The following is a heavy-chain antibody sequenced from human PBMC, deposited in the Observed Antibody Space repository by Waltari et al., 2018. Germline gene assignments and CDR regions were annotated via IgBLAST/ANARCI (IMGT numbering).Heavy chain of an antibody. CDR3: ARRGVTMIPEAYFDY. CDR1: GGSISSSSYY. D-gene: IGHD3-22*01. CDR2: IYYSGGH. Sequence: QLQLQESGPGLVKPSETLSLTCTVSGGSISSSSYYWGWIRQPPGKGLEWIGSIYYSGGHYYNPSLKSRVTISVDTSKNQFSLKLSSVTAADTAVYYCARRGVTMIPEAYFDYWGQGTLVTVSS. V-gene: IGHV4-39*01. J-gene: IGHJ4*02.